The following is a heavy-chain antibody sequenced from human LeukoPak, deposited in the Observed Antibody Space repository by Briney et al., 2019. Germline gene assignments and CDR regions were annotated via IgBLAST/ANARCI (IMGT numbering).Heavy chain of an antibody. J-gene: IGHJ4*02. D-gene: IGHD1-26*01. CDR2: ISGSGITT. CDR3: AKDLLPQAFDY. V-gene: IGHV3-23*01. Sequence: GGSLRLSCAASGFTFKSYGMNWVRQAPGKGLEWVSAISGSGITTYYADSVKGRFTISRDNSKNTLYLQLNSLRAEDTAVYYCAKDLLPQAFDYWGQGTLVTVSS. CDR1: GFTFKSYG.